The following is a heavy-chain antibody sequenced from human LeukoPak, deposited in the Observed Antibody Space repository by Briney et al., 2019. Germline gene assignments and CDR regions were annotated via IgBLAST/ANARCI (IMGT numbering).Heavy chain of an antibody. D-gene: IGHD6-19*01. CDR3: ASGAGGGQWLAH. Sequence: SETLSLTGAGYGGSFSGYYWSWIRQPPGKGLEWIGEINHSGSTNYNPSLKSRVTISVDTSKNQFSLKLSSVTAADTAVYYCASGAGGGQWLAHWGQETLVTVSS. CDR2: INHSGST. V-gene: IGHV4-34*01. J-gene: IGHJ4*02. CDR1: GGSFSGYY.